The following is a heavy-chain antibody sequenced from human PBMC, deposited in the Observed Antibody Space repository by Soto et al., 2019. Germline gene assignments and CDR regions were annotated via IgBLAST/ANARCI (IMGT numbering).Heavy chain of an antibody. V-gene: IGHV1-3*04. Sequence: QVQLVQSGAEVKKPGASVRVSCQASVYSFNTYAIHWVRQAPGQGLEWMGWINTANGNTEYSQKFQGRVTFTRDTSATTAYMDLSSLRSEDTATYYCARRYKSAGWFDPWGQGTLVTVSS. CDR2: INTANGNT. D-gene: IGHD1-1*01. CDR3: ARRYKSAGWFDP. CDR1: VYSFNTYA. J-gene: IGHJ5*02.